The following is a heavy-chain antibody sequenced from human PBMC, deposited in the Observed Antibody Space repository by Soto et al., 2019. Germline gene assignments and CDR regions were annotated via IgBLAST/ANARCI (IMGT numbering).Heavy chain of an antibody. J-gene: IGHJ4*02. V-gene: IGHV3-30*03. CDR2: ISYDGNNK. Sequence: QVQLVESGGGAVQPGGSRRLSCAASEFTFSNYAMHWVRQDPGKGLQWLAVISYDGNNKYYADSVEGRFTISRDNSKNTVYLQMNSLRLEDTAVYYCARGPSYSDSYFDHWGQGTLVTVSS. D-gene: IGHD4-17*01. CDR3: ARGPSYSDSYFDH. CDR1: EFTFSNYA.